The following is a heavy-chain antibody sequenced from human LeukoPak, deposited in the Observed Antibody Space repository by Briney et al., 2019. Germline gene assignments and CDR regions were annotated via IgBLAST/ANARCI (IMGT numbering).Heavy chain of an antibody. D-gene: IGHD6-13*01. CDR2: MNPNSGNT. J-gene: IGHJ5*02. CDR3: ARGFSHPLYSSSWYGYNWFDP. V-gene: IGHV1-8*01. CDR1: GYTFTSYD. Sequence: GASVKVSCKASGYTFTSYDINWVRQATGQGLEWMGWMNPNSGNTGYAQKFQGRVTMTRNTSISTAYMELSSLRSEDTAVYYCARGFSHPLYSSSWYGYNWFDPWGQGTLVTVSS.